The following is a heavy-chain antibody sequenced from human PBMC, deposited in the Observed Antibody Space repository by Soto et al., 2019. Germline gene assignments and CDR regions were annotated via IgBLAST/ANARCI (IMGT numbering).Heavy chain of an antibody. V-gene: IGHV4-59*01. J-gene: IGHJ6*02. CDR3: ARDLWGYCGADCYPLDV. Sequence: QVRLQESGPGLVKPSETLSLTCTVSGGSISTYYWSWIRQSPGKGLEWIGYMYKTGNTIYNPSLKSRVTISVDTSKNQFSLKLNSVTAADTAVYYCARDLWGYCGADCYPLDVWGQGTTVTVSS. CDR1: GGSISTYY. D-gene: IGHD2-21*02. CDR2: MYKTGNT.